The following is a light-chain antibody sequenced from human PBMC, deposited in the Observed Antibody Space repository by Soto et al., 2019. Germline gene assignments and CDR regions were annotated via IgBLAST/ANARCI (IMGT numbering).Light chain of an antibody. J-gene: IGLJ2*01. CDR3: ASWDDSLNGVV. V-gene: IGLV1-44*01. CDR1: GSNIGTNT. CDR2: NNN. Sequence: QSVLTQPPSASETPGQRVTVSCSGSGSNIGTNTVNWYRHLPGTAPKLLLYNNNRRPSGVPDRFSGSKSGTSASLAISGLQSEDEADYYCASWDDSLNGVVFGGGTKLTVL.